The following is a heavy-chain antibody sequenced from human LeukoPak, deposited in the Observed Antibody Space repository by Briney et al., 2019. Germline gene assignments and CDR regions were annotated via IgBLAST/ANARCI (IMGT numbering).Heavy chain of an antibody. CDR1: GXSISSGNW. CDR3: ARGDYYAGGGRNWFDP. D-gene: IGHD3-16*01. J-gene: IGHJ5*02. CDR2: IHHSGST. V-gene: IGHV4-4*02. Sequence: SGTLSLTCAVSGXSISSGNWWSWVRQPPGKGLEWIGEIHHSGSTNYNPSLKSRVTISVDNSKNQFSLRLTSVTAADTAVFYCARGDYYAGGGRNWFDPWSQGTLVTVSS.